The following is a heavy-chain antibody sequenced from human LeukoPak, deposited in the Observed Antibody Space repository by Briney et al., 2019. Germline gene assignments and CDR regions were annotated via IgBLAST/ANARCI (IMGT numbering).Heavy chain of an antibody. V-gene: IGHV4-59*01. CDR2: IYHSGST. D-gene: IGHD6-13*01. Sequence: PSETLSLTCTVSGDSISSYYWSWIRQSPGKGLEWIGHIYHSGSTNYNPPLKSRVTISIDTSKNQFSLKLSSVTAADTAVYYGARDSGSGSWYDYWGQGTLVTVSS. CDR1: GDSISSYY. J-gene: IGHJ4*02. CDR3: ARDSGSGSWYDY.